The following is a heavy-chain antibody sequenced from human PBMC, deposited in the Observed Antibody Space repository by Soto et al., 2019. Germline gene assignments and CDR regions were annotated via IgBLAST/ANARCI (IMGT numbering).Heavy chain of an antibody. J-gene: IGHJ4*02. CDR2: ISSSSSTI. D-gene: IGHD2-15*01. CDR1: GFTFSSYS. Sequence: EVQLVESGGGLVQPGGSLRLSCAASGFTFSSYSMNWVRQDPGKGLEWVSYISSSSSTIYYADSVKGRFTISRDNAKNSLYLQMNSLRDEDTAVYYCARDLYCSGGSCYSYWGQGTLVTVSS. V-gene: IGHV3-48*02. CDR3: ARDLYCSGGSCYSY.